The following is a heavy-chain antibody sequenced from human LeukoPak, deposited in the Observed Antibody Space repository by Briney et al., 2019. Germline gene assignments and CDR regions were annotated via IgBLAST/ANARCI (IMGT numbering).Heavy chain of an antibody. CDR1: GGSISSYY. J-gene: IGHJ4*02. Sequence: SETLSLTCTVSGGSISSYYWSWIRQPPGKGLEWIGYIYYSGSTNYNPSLKSRVTISVDTSKNQFSLKLSSVTAADTAVYYCARGGRTGQHRTTFDYWGQGTLDTVSS. CDR2: IYYSGST. CDR3: ARGGRTGQHRTTFDY. V-gene: IGHV4-59*01. D-gene: IGHD3/OR15-3a*01.